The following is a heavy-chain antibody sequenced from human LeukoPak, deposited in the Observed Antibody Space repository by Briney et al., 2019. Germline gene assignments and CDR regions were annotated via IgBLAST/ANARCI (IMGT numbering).Heavy chain of an antibody. Sequence: PSETLSLTCTVSGGSVSSGSHYWSWIRQPPGKGLEWIAYIYYTGSTNYNPSLKSRVTISVDTSKNQFSLKLRSVTAADTAVYYCARDPHCSDSWGQGTLVTVSS. V-gene: IGHV4-61*01. CDR1: GGSVSSGSHY. CDR3: ARDPHCSDS. D-gene: IGHD3-10*02. J-gene: IGHJ4*02. CDR2: IYYTGST.